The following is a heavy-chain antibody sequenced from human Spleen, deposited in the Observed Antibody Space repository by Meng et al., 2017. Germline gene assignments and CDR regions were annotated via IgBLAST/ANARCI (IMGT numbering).Heavy chain of an antibody. CDR2: VYHSGNT. V-gene: IGHV4-4*02. Sequence: QVALQESGPGLVKPSGTLSLNCAVSGDSISSSYWWSWVRQPPGKGLEWIGEVYHSGNTNSNPSLKSRVTMSVDKSKNQFSLQLTSVTAADTGFYYCARGSMTGAGDFEYWGQGILVTVSS. CDR3: ARGSMTGAGDFEY. D-gene: IGHD6-13*01. CDR1: GDSISSSYW. J-gene: IGHJ4*02.